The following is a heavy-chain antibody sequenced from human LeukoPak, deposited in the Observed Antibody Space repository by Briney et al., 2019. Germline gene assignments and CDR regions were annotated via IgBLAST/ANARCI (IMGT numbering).Heavy chain of an antibody. J-gene: IGHJ4*02. CDR3: AKDLNSRWPLDY. V-gene: IGHV3-30*18. Sequence: GRSLRLSCEASGFSSNSGMYWVRQAPGKGLEWVAVISYDGSNAYYGDSVKGRFTISRDDSKNTLYLQMNSLRAEDTAVYYCAKDLNSRWPLDYWGQGTLVTVSS. CDR1: GFSSNSG. D-gene: IGHD2/OR15-2a*01. CDR2: ISYDGSNA.